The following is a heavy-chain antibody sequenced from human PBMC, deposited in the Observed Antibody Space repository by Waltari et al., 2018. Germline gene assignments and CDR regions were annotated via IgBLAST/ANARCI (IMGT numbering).Heavy chain of an antibody. J-gene: IGHJ3*02. D-gene: IGHD3-22*01. Sequence: QVQLVQSGAEVKKPGSSVKVSCKASGGTFSSYAISWVRQAPGQGLGWMGRIIPIFGTANYAQKFQGRVTITADESTSTAYMELSSLRSEDTAVYYCARALLLLSSSGYRGGAFDIWGQGTMVTVSS. CDR3: ARALLLLSSSGYRGGAFDI. CDR2: IIPIFGTA. CDR1: GGTFSSYA. V-gene: IGHV1-69*15.